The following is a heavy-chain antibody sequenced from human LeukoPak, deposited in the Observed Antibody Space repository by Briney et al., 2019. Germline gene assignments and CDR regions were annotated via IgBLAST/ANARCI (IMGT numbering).Heavy chain of an antibody. CDR3: ARARIAAAPDY. J-gene: IGHJ4*02. CDR1: GFTFSSYG. CDR2: IWCDGSNK. D-gene: IGHD6-13*01. V-gene: IGHV3-33*01. Sequence: PGGSLRLSCAASGFTFSSYGMHWVRQAPGKGLEWVAVIWCDGSNKYYADSVKGRFTISRDNSKNTLYLQMNSLRAEDTAVYYCARARIAAAPDYWGQGTLVTVSS.